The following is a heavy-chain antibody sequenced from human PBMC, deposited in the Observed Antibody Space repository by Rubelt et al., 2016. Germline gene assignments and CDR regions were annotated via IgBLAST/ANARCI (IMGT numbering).Heavy chain of an antibody. CDR1: GGSISSSSYY. V-gene: IGHV4-39*07. Sequence: QLQLQESGPGLVKPSETLSLTCTVSGGSISSSSYYWGWIRQPPGKGLEWVSVIYSGGSTYYADSLEGRLSVSRDNSRNTLYLQMSSLRAEDTAVYYCARKQRASYGGNPDWYFDLWGRGTLVTVSS. J-gene: IGHJ2*01. D-gene: IGHD4-23*01. CDR3: ARKQRASYGGNPDWYFDL. CDR2: IYSGGST.